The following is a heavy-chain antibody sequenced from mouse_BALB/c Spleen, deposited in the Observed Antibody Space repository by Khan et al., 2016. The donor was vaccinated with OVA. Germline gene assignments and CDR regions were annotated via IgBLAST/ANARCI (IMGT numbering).Heavy chain of an antibody. V-gene: IGHV1S135*01. J-gene: IGHJ3*01. CDR3: TRLGTTGWFAY. Sequence: IQLVQSGPELMKPGASVKISCKASGYSFTNYYIHWVKQSHGQSLEWIGYIDPFNGGTNYNQKFKGTATLTVDKSSSTAYMHLSSLTSEDSAVYYCTRLGTTGWFAYWGQGTLVTVS. CDR2: IDPFNGGT. CDR1: GYSFTNYY. D-gene: IGHD2-13*01.